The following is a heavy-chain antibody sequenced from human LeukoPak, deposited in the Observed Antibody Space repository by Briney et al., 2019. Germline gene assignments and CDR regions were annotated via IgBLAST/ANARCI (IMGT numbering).Heavy chain of an antibody. CDR2: ISYDGSNK. V-gene: IGHV3-30*18. Sequence: ARSLRLSCAASGFTFSSYGMHWVRQAPGKGLEWVAVISYDGSNKYYADSVKGRFTISRDNSKNTLYLQMNSLRAEDTAVYYCAKEGAYDILTGYDYWGQGTLVTVSS. J-gene: IGHJ4*02. CDR3: AKEGAYDILTGYDY. CDR1: GFTFSSYG. D-gene: IGHD3-9*01.